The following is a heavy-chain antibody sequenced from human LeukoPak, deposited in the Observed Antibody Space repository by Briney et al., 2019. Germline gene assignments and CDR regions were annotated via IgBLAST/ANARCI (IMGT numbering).Heavy chain of an antibody. Sequence: GGSLRLSCAASGFTFSSYAMHWVRQAPGKGLEWVAVISYDGSNKYYADSVKGRFTISRDNSKNTLYLQMNSLRAEDTAIFYCVKYPASGGYFGYWGQGTPVTVSS. CDR3: VKYPASGGYFGY. V-gene: IGHV3-30*04. CDR1: GFTFSSYA. CDR2: ISYDGSNK. D-gene: IGHD6-13*01. J-gene: IGHJ4*02.